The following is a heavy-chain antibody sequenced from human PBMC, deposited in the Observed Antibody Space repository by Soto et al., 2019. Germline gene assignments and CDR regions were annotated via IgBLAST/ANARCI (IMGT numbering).Heavy chain of an antibody. D-gene: IGHD3-22*01. V-gene: IGHV1-18*04. CDR2: YNPVIAYG. J-gene: IGHJ5*02. CDR3: ARNSSDFYGWLDP. CDR1: GYTFNNYA. Sequence: QVQLLQSGAEVKEPGASVGVSCKASGYTFNNYAVSWVRQAPGQGLEWMGWYNPVIAYGQSAKKFQGRVSMTTDTSTNTAYMELKSLRSDDTAVYYCARNSSDFYGWLDPWGQGTLVTVSS.